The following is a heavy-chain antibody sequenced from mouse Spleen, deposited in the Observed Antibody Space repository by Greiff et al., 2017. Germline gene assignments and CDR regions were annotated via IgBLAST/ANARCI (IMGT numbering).Heavy chain of an antibody. D-gene: IGHD1-1*01. Sequence: VKLMESGAELVKPGASVKMSCKASGYTFTTYPIEWMKQNHGKSLEWIGNFHPYNDDTKYNEKFKGKATLTVEKSSSTVYLELSRLTSDDSAVYYCARSYYEDWYFDVWGAGTTVTVSS. CDR2: FHPYNDDT. CDR3: ARSYYEDWYFDV. V-gene: IGHV1-47*01. J-gene: IGHJ1*01. CDR1: GYTFTTYP.